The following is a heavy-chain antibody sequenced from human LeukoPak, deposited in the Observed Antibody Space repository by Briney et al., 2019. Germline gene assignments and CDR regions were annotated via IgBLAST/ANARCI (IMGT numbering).Heavy chain of an antibody. CDR2: IYYSGST. CDR1: GGSISSSSYY. Sequence: SETLSHTCTVSGGSISSSSYYWGWIRQPPGKGLEWIGSIYYSGSTYYNPSLKSRVTISVDTSKNQFSLKLSFVTAADTAVYYCARDRITMIVDPDAFDIWGQGTMVTVSS. D-gene: IGHD3-22*01. V-gene: IGHV4-39*07. J-gene: IGHJ3*02. CDR3: ARDRITMIVDPDAFDI.